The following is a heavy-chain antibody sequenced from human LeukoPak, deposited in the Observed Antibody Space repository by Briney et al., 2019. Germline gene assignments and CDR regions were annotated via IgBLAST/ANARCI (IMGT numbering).Heavy chain of an antibody. J-gene: IGHJ6*02. CDR3: ASTGMYGDWGMDV. D-gene: IGHD4-17*01. CDR2: ISCSSSYI. CDR1: GFSFSAYY. Sequence: GGSLRLSCAASGFSFSAYYMTWIRQAPGKGLEWVSSISCSSSYIYYADSVKGRFTISRDNAKNSLYLQMNSLRAEDTAVYYCASTGMYGDWGMDVWGQGTTVTVSS. V-gene: IGHV3-21*01.